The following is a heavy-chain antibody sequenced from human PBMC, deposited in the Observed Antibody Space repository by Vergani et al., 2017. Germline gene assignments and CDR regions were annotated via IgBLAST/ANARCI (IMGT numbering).Heavy chain of an antibody. V-gene: IGHV4-61*01. J-gene: IGHJ3*02. D-gene: IGHD3-22*01. CDR3: ARGIASSGSDAFDI. Sequence: QVQLQESGPGLVKPSETLSLTCTVSGGSVSSGSYYWSWIRQPPGKGLEWIGYSYYSGSTNSNPSLKSRVTISVDTSKNQFSLKLSSVTAADTAVYYCARGIASSGSDAFDIWGQGTMVTVSS. CDR2: SYYSGST. CDR1: GGSVSSGSYY.